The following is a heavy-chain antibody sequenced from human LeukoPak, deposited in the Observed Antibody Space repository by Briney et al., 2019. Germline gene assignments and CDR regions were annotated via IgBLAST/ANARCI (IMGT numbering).Heavy chain of an antibody. D-gene: IGHD6-13*01. V-gene: IGHV3-66*01. CDR1: GFTVSSNY. Sequence: PGGSLRLSCAASGFTVSSNYMSWVRQVPGKGLDWVSVIYSGGSTYYADSVKGRFTISRDNSKNTLYLQMNSLRAEDTAVYYCARKTIAGAGIWGQGTLVTVSS. CDR3: ARKTIAGAGI. CDR2: IYSGGST. J-gene: IGHJ4*02.